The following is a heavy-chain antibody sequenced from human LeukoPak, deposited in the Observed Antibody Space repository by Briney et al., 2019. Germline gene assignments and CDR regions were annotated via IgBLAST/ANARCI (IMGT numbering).Heavy chain of an antibody. D-gene: IGHD4-17*01. CDR2: INSSGTT. CDR1: GGSFSGYC. CDR3: ARGVKTTVNNESWFDP. Sequence: SETLSLTCAVYGGSFSGYCWSCIRQPPGEGLEWIGEINSSGTTNYNPSLKSRTTISADPSKHQFSLTLSSVTAADTAVYYCARGVKTTVNNESWFDPWGQGTLVTVSS. J-gene: IGHJ5*02. V-gene: IGHV4-34*01.